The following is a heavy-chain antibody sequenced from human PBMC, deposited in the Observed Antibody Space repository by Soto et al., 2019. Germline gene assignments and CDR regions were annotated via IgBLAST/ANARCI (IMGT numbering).Heavy chain of an antibody. Sequence: ASVKVSCKASGYTFTSYYMHWVRQAPGQGLEWMGIINPSGGSTSYAQKFQGRVTMTRDTSTSTVYMELSSLRSEDTAVYYCARERPTTGTSTTIYYYYYYYMDVWGKGTTVTVSS. CDR1: GYTFTSYY. CDR2: INPSGGST. D-gene: IGHD4-17*01. J-gene: IGHJ6*03. V-gene: IGHV1-46*01. CDR3: ARERPTTGTSTTIYYYYYYYMDV.